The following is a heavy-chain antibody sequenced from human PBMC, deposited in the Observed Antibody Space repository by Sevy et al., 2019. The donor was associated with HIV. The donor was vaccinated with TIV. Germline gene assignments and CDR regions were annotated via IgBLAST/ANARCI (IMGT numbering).Heavy chain of an antibody. CDR3: ARSGYNYRGIDY. Sequence: GGSLRLSCAASGFIFSSYDMNWVRQAPGKGLQWVSSISLSNTSMYYVDSVKGRFSISRDNARNSLSLQMNSLRVEDTAVYYCARSGYNYRGIDYWGQGTLVTVSS. V-gene: IGHV3-21*01. D-gene: IGHD5-12*01. CDR2: ISLSNTSM. J-gene: IGHJ4*02. CDR1: GFIFSSYD.